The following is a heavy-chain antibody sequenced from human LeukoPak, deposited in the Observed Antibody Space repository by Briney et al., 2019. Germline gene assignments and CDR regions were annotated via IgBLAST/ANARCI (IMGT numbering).Heavy chain of an antibody. J-gene: IGHJ4*02. CDR1: GDSISSSSYY. Sequence: PSETLSLTCTVSGDSISSSSYYWSWIRQPPGKGLEWIGNIYYSGRTHSNPSLLSRLSISVDTSKNQFFLNLNSVTAADTALYYCARLMVGATSVDSWGQGTLVTVSS. CDR2: IYYSGRT. CDR3: ARLMVGATSVDS. D-gene: IGHD1-26*01. V-gene: IGHV4-39*01.